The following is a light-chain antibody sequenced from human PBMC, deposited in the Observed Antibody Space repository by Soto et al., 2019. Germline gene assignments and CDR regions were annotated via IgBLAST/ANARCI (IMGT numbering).Light chain of an antibody. J-gene: IGKJ1*01. CDR3: QQYSSYPWT. Sequence: DIQMTQSPSTLSASVGDRVTITCRASQSISSWLAWYQQKPGKAPKLLIYKASTLEVGVPSRFSGSGSGTEFTLTISSLQPDDFATYYCQQYSSYPWTFGQGTKVDIK. CDR2: KAS. CDR1: QSISSW. V-gene: IGKV1-5*03.